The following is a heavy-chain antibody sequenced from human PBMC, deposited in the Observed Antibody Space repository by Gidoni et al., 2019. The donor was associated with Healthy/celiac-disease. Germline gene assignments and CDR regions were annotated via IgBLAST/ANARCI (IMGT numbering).Heavy chain of an antibody. CDR2: ISAYNGST. Sequence: QVQLWQSGAEGKNPWPSVKVSCKASGYTFTSYSISWVRQAPGQGREWMGCISAYNGSTNYAQKLQGRVTMTTDTSTSTAYMELRRLRSDDTAVYYCARDRLDQRYCSGGSCPWYFDIWGRGTLVTVSS. CDR3: ARDRLDQRYCSGGSCPWYFDI. V-gene: IGHV1-18*01. J-gene: IGHJ2*01. D-gene: IGHD2-15*01. CDR1: GYTFTSYS.